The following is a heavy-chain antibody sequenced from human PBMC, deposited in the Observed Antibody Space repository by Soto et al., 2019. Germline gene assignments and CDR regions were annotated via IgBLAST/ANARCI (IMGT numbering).Heavy chain of an antibody. V-gene: IGHV3-15*07. CDR2: IKSKTDGGTT. D-gene: IGHD3-3*01. J-gene: IGHJ4*02. CDR1: GVTFSNAW. CDR3: TTVAYDFWSGYLYYFYY. Sequence: GGSLRLSCAASGVTFSNAWMNWVRQAPGKGLEWVGRIKSKTDGGTTDYAAPVKGRFTISRDDSKNTLYLQMNSLKTEDTAVYYCTTVAYDFWSGYLYYFYYWGQGTLVTVSS.